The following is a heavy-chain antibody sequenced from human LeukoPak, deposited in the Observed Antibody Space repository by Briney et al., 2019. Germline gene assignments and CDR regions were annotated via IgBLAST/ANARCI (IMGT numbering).Heavy chain of an antibody. CDR1: GYTFSGYF. J-gene: IGHJ4*02. CDR3: ARVGMRDTANLRPVDY. D-gene: IGHD5-18*01. Sequence: GASVKVSCKASGYTFSGYFMHWVRQAPGQGLEWMGWINPNSGGTKYAQKVQGRVTMTRDTSISTAYMELSSLRSDDTAVYYCARVGMRDTANLRPVDYWGQGTLVTVSS. V-gene: IGHV1-2*02. CDR2: INPNSGGT.